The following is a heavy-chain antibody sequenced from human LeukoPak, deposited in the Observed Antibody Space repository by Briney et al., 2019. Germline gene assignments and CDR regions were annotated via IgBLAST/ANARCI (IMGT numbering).Heavy chain of an antibody. J-gene: IGHJ6*04. CDR1: GFTFSTYT. Sequence: GGSLRLSCAAPGFTFSTYTMNWVRQAPGKGLEWVSSISSSSTYIYYADSVKGRFTISRDNAKNSLYLQMNGLRAEDTAVYYCAREERYYYGSGSSTVYGMDVWGKGTTVTVSS. CDR2: ISSSSTYI. V-gene: IGHV3-21*01. D-gene: IGHD3-10*01. CDR3: AREERYYYGSGSSTVYGMDV.